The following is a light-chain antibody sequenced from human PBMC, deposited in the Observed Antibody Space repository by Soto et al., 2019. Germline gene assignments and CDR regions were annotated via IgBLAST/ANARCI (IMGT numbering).Light chain of an antibody. V-gene: IGLV2-14*01. J-gene: IGLJ1*01. Sequence: QSALTQPASVSGSPGQSITISCTGTSSDVGGYNYVSWYQQHPGKAPKLMIYDVSDRPSGVSNRFSGYKSGNTASLTISGLQAEDEADYYCSSYTSSTVPVFGTGTKLTVL. CDR2: DVS. CDR1: SSDVGGYNY. CDR3: SSYTSSTVPV.